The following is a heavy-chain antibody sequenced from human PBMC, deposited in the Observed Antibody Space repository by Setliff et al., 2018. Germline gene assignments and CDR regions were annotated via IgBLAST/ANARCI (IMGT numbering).Heavy chain of an antibody. Sequence: ASVKVSCKASGYSFTGYYKHWVRQAPGQGPVWMGWINPNNGATNYAQNFRGRATMTRYTSISTAYMELKSLRSDDTAGYYCARDVGAYCSGRICHPGYLGRGSLVTVSS. CDR2: INPNNGAT. CDR3: ARDVGAYCSGRICHPGY. D-gene: IGHD2-15*01. V-gene: IGHV1-2*02. J-gene: IGHJ4*02. CDR1: GYSFTGYY.